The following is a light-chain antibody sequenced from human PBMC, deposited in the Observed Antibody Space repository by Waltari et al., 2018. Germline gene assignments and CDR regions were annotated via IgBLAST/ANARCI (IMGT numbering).Light chain of an antibody. Sequence: QSALTQPRSVSGSPGQSVTIPCPGTSSDVGGYNYVSWYQQHPGKAPKLMIYDVNKRPSGVPDRFSGSKSGNTASLTISGLQAEDEADYYCCSYGGSSTLFGGGTKLTVL. CDR2: DVN. CDR1: SSDVGGYNY. V-gene: IGLV2-11*01. CDR3: CSYGGSSTL. J-gene: IGLJ2*01.